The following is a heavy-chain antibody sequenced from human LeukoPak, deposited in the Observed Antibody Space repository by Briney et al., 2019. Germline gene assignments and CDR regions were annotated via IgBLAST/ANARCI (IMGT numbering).Heavy chain of an antibody. V-gene: IGHV4-34*01. CDR2: INHGGST. CDR3: ARGRFPRYYDILTGFNWFDP. D-gene: IGHD3-9*01. CDR1: GGSLSAYY. J-gene: IGHJ5*02. Sequence: SETLSLTCAVYGGSLSAYYWTWIRQPPGKGLEWIGEINHGGSTNYNPSLKSRVTISVDTSKNQFSLKLSSVTAADTAVYYCARGRFPRYYDILTGFNWFDPWGQGTLVTVSS.